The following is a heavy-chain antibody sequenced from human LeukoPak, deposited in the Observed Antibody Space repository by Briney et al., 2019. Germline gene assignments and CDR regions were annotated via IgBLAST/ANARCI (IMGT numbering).Heavy chain of an antibody. CDR1: GYTFTGYY. Sequence: GASVKVSCKASGYTFTGYYVHWVRQAPGQGLEWMGRINPNSGGTNYAQKFQGRVTMTRDTSISTAYMELSRLRSDDTAVYYCARMIAAAGTSYYYYYMDVWGKGTTVTVSS. CDR2: INPNSGGT. CDR3: ARMIAAAGTSYYYYYMDV. J-gene: IGHJ6*03. D-gene: IGHD6-13*01. V-gene: IGHV1-2*06.